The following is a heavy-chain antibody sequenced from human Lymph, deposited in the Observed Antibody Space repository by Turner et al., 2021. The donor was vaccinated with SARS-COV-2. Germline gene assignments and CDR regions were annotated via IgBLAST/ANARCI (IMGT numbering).Heavy chain of an antibody. V-gene: IGHV3-66*01. CDR2: SYSGGST. CDR1: GIIVSRNY. D-gene: IGHD3-10*01. CDR3: ARDFREGAFDI. Sequence: EVQRVESGGVLVQPGGSFRLPCAASGIIVSRNYMSWVRQGPGKGLEWVSVSYSGGSTYYADSVKGRFTSSRDNSKNTLYLQMNSLRAEDTAVYYCARDFREGAFDIWGQGTMVTISS. J-gene: IGHJ3*02.